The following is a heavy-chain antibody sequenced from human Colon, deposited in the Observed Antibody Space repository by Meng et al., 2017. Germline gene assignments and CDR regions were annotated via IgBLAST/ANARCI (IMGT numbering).Heavy chain of an antibody. Sequence: ASVKVSCKASGSTLSSYAVHWVRQAPGQRLEWMGWINIGNGNTKYSHNFQGRVTITRDTSASTAYMELSSLTSEDTAVYYCTSPIYWGQGTLVTVSS. V-gene: IGHV1-3*04. J-gene: IGHJ4*02. CDR1: GSTLSSYA. D-gene: IGHD3-9*01. CDR3: TSPIY. CDR2: INIGNGNT.